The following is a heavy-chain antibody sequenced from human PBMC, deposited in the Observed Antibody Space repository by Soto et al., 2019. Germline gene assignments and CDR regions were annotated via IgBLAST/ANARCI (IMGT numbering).Heavy chain of an antibody. CDR2: IRSKANSYAT. CDR1: GFTFSGSA. V-gene: IGHV3-73*01. D-gene: IGHD3-9*01. Sequence: GGSLRLSCAASGFTFSGSAMHWVRQASGKGLEWVGRIRSKANSYATAYAALVKGRFTISRDDSKNTAYLQMNSLKTEDTAVYYCTRHAERYFDWLTQGGDYWGQGTLVTVSS. CDR3: TRHAERYFDWLTQGGDY. J-gene: IGHJ4*02.